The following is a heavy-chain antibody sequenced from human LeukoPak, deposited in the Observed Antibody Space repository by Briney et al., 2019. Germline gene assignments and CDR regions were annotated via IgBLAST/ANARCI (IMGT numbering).Heavy chain of an antibody. J-gene: IGHJ4*02. D-gene: IGHD4-17*01. CDR2: INSDGSST. V-gene: IGHV3-74*01. CDR1: GFTFSSYW. Sequence: GGSLRLSCAASGFTFSSYWMHWFRQAPGKGLVWVSRINSDGSSTTYAESVKGRFTICRDNAKNTLYLQMNRLRVEDTAVYYCARAGIDYGDYWTRFDYWGQGTLVTVSS. CDR3: ARAGIDYGDYWTRFDY.